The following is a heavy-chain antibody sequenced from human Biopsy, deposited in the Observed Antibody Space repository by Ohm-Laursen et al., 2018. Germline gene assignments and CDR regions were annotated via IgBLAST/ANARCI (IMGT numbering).Heavy chain of an antibody. V-gene: IGHV4-39*01. CDR3: ARGGSFYDSSGLYYIAFGY. D-gene: IGHD3-22*01. CDR2: THYSRIT. J-gene: IGHJ4*02. Sequence: PSDTLSLTCAVSGDSISSSSYFWGWIRQPPGKGLEWIGSTHYSRITYYNPSLTSRAAISVDTSKNLFSLRLTSVTAADTAVYYCARGGSFYDSSGLYYIAFGYWGQGTLVTVSS. CDR1: GDSISSSSYF.